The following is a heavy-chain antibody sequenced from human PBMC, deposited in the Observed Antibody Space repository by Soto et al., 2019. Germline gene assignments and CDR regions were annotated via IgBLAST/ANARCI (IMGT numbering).Heavy chain of an antibody. CDR2: ISYDGGDK. CDR3: ASDLGSIGYYSDLDD. J-gene: IGHJ4*02. V-gene: IGHV3-30*03. D-gene: IGHD3-22*01. CDR1: GFTFSSYG. Sequence: PGGSLRLSCAASGFTFSSYGMHWVRQAPGKGLEWVAVISYDGGDKYYADSVKGRFTISRDNSKNTLYLQMDSLRAEDTAVYFCASDLGSIGYYSDLDDCAQRNRVTVSS.